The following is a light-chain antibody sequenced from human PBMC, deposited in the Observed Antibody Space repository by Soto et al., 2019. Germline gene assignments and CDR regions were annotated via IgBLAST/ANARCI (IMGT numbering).Light chain of an antibody. CDR3: CSYAGTYTLV. V-gene: IGLV2-11*01. J-gene: IGLJ3*02. CDR2: DVS. CDR1: SSDVGGYDF. Sequence: QSALTQPRSVSGSPGQSVTISCTGSSSDVGGYDFVSWYQQHPGKAPKLMISDVSERPSGVPDRFSGSKSAHTASLTISGLQAEDEADYYCCSYAGTYTLVFGGGTKLTVL.